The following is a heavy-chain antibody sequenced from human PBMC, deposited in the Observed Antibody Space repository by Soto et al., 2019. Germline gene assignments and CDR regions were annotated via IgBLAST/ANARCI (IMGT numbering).Heavy chain of an antibody. CDR2: IYYAGST. D-gene: IGHD3-10*01. CDR3: ARGLFSEDSYSGGWYFFDY. Sequence: PSETLSLTCTVSGGSMISYYWSWIRQPPGRGLEWIGFIYYAGSTKYNPSLNSRVTISVDTSKNQFSLELASVTAADTAVYYCARGLFSEDSYSGGWYFFDYWGQGTLVTVSS. CDR1: GGSMISYY. V-gene: IGHV4-59*12. J-gene: IGHJ4*02.